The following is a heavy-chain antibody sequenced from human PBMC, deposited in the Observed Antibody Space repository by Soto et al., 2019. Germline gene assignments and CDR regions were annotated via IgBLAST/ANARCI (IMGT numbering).Heavy chain of an antibody. CDR1: GFTFSSYA. D-gene: IGHD3-10*01. J-gene: IGHJ4*02. CDR3: AKDVVRGGGYVTNFDY. V-gene: IGHV3-23*01. CDR2: ISGSGGST. Sequence: GGSLRLSCAASGFTFSSYAMSWVRQAPGKGLEWVSAISGSGGSTYYADSVKGRFTISRDNSKNTLYLQMNSLRAEDTAVYYCAKDVVRGGGYVTNFDYWGQGTLVTVSS.